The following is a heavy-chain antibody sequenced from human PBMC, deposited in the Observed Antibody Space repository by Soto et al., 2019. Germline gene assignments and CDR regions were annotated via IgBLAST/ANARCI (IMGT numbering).Heavy chain of an antibody. Sequence: EVQLVESGGGLVKPGGSLRLSCAASGFTFSNAWMNWVRQAPGKGLEWVGRIKSKTDGGTTDYAAPVKGRFTISRDDSKNTLYLQMNSLKTEDTAVYXXTXVGXIAVAVHAGIDYWGQGTLVTVSS. CDR1: GFTFSNAW. D-gene: IGHD6-19*01. J-gene: IGHJ4*02. V-gene: IGHV3-15*07. CDR2: IKSKTDGGTT. CDR3: TXVGXIAVAVHAGIDY.